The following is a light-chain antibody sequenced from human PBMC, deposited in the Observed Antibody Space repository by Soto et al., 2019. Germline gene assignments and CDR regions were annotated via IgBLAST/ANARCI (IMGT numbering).Light chain of an antibody. CDR3: QQRSNWPRT. V-gene: IGKV3-11*01. CDR2: NAF. Sequence: IVLTQSPATLSLPPGKIATLSCRASQSVNSYLAWYQQKPCQAPRILIYNAFNRSTGIPASFSGSGSGTDFSLTISSLEPEDVAVYYCQQRSNWPRTFGQGTKVEIK. J-gene: IGKJ1*01. CDR1: QSVNSY.